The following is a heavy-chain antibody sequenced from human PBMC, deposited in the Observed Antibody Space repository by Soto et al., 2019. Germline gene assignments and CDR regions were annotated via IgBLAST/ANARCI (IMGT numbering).Heavy chain of an antibody. CDR1: GFTFSRYA. CDR3: AREDVTTVISGGMDV. Sequence: GGSLRLSCAASGFTFSRYAMHWVRQAPGQGLEWVAVISYDGSNKYYADSVKGRFTISRDNSKNTLYLQMNSLRAEDTAVYYCAREDVTTVISGGMDVWGQGTTVTVSS. D-gene: IGHD4-4*01. CDR2: ISYDGSNK. J-gene: IGHJ6*02. V-gene: IGHV3-30-3*01.